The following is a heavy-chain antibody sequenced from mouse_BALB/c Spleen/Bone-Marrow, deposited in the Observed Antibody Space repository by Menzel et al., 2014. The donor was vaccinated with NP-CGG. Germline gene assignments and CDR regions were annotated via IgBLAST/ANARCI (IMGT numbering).Heavy chain of an antibody. CDR3: ARGGNWDGFAY. D-gene: IGHD4-1*01. CDR2: INPSTGYT. J-gene: IGHJ3*01. CDR1: GYTFTSYW. Sequence: QVQLQQSGAELAKPGASVKMSCKASGYTFTSYWMHWVKQRPGQGLEWIGYINPSTGYTEYNQKFKDKATLTAVKSSSTAYMQLSSLTSEDSAVYYCARGGNWDGFAYWGQGTLVTVSA. V-gene: IGHV1-7*01.